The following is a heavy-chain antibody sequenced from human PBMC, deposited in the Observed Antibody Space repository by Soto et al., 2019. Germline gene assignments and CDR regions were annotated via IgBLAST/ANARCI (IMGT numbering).Heavy chain of an antibody. CDR1: GGSISSYY. V-gene: IGHV4-59*01. Sequence: ASETLSLTCTVSGGSISSYYWSWIRQPPGKRLEWIGYIYYSGSTNYNPSIKSRVTISVDTSKNQFSLKLSSVTAADTAVYYYTRDRAISTAGHYYYYMDVWGKGTTVTVSS. CDR3: TRDRAISTAGHYYYYMDV. CDR2: IYYSGST. D-gene: IGHD6-13*01. J-gene: IGHJ6*03.